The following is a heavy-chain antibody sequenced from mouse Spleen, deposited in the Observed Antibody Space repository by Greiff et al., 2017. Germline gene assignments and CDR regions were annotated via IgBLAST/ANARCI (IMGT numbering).Heavy chain of an antibody. D-gene: IGHD2-1*01. Sequence: EVQVVESGGGLVKPGGSLKLSCAASGFTFSSYTMSWVRQTPAKRLEWVATISSGGGNTYYPDSVKGRFTISRDNARNTLYLQMSSLRSEDTAMYYCAIYYGNYGYWYFDVWGAGTTVTVSS. V-gene: IGHV5-9*04. J-gene: IGHJ1*01. CDR1: GFTFSSYT. CDR2: ISSGGGNT. CDR3: AIYYGNYGYWYFDV.